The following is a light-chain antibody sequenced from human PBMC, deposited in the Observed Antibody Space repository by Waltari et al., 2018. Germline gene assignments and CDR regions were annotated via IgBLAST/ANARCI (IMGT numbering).Light chain of an antibody. Sequence: QSVLTQPPSASGTPGQRVTISCSGSSSNIGRNTVTWYQQRPGTAPKRLIHTNNQRPSGVPDRFSGSKSGTSASLAISGLQSEDETDYYCAAWDDSLNGAVFGGGTKLTVL. CDR3: AAWDDSLNGAV. CDR2: TNN. CDR1: SSNIGRNT. J-gene: IGLJ2*01. V-gene: IGLV1-44*01.